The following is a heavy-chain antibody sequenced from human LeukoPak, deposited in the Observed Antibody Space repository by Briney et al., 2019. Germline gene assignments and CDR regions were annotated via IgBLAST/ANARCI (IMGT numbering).Heavy chain of an antibody. CDR1: GGSISSGDYY. CDR3: ARDQDYGGNSV. Sequence: PSETLSLTCTVSGGSISSGDYYWSWIRQPPGKGLEWIGYIYYSGSTYYNPSLKSRVTISVDTSKNQFSLKLSSVTAADTAVYYCARDQDYGGNSVWGQGTLVTVSS. J-gene: IGHJ4*02. V-gene: IGHV4-30-4*01. D-gene: IGHD4-17*01. CDR2: IYYSGST.